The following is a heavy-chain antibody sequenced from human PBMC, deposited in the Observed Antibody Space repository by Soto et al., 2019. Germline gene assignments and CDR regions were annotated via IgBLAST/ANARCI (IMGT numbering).Heavy chain of an antibody. CDR2: ITPALHLT. CDR1: GVSFNSYG. J-gene: IGHJ4*02. D-gene: IGHD6-19*01. Sequence: QVQLQQSGAEVKRPGSSVKFSCKASGVSFNSYGFAWVRQAPGQGLEWLGKITPALHLTNYAQSLQGRVTITTDTSTSTLYLESTSLTSKDTDVYYWAWLKMARLDHWGKGDLDTVS. CDR3: AWLKMARLDH. V-gene: IGHV1-69*09.